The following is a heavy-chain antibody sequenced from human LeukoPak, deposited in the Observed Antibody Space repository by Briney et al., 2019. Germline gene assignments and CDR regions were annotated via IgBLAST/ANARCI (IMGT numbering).Heavy chain of an antibody. J-gene: IGHJ4*02. Sequence: GASVKVSCKASGYTFTSYYMHWVRQAPGRGREWMRIINPSGGSTSYAQKFQGRVTMTRDTSTSTVYMELSSPRSEDTAVYYCAYITGTTYAEDFDYWGQGTLVTVSS. CDR1: GYTFTSYY. CDR2: INPSGGST. V-gene: IGHV1-46*01. CDR3: AYITGTTYAEDFDY. D-gene: IGHD1-7*01.